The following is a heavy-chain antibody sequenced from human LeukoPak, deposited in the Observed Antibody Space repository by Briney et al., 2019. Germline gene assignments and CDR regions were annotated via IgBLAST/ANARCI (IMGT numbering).Heavy chain of an antibody. Sequence: PGGSLRLSCAASGCTFTSHSMSWVRQAPGKGLEWVSAISSSGHVTFYADSVKGRFTVSRDQSQYTLFLHMSSLRADDTAVYYCAKHRLPVAGSPSKNPTAYFEDWGQGILVTVSS. J-gene: IGHJ4*02. CDR1: GCTFTSHS. D-gene: IGHD6-19*01. V-gene: IGHV3-23*01. CDR3: AKHRLPVAGSPSKNPTAYFED. CDR2: ISSSGHVT.